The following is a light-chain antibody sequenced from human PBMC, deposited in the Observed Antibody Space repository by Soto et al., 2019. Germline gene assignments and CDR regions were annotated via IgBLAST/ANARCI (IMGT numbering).Light chain of an antibody. J-gene: IGKJ4*01. V-gene: IGKV3-15*01. CDR2: GAS. CDR3: QQYHTWPVT. CDR1: QGINRK. Sequence: IVMTQSPATLSVSPGERVTFSCRASQGINRKLAWYQHKAGQAPRLLISGASTGATGLPARFSGSGSGTEITLTNNSLQSEDSAVYYCQQYHTWPVTFGGGTKVEI.